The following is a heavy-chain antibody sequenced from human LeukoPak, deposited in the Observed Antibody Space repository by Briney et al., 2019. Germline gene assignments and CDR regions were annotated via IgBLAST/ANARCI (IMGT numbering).Heavy chain of an antibody. CDR2: INHSGST. V-gene: IGHV4-34*01. CDR3: ARAPGGFDY. CDR1: GGSFSGYY. Sequence: AETLSLTCAVYGGSFSGYYWSWIRQPPGKGLEWIGEINHSGSTNYNPSLKSRVTISVDTSKNQFSLKLSSVTAADTAVYYCARAPGGFDYWGQGTLVTVSS. D-gene: IGHD3-10*01. J-gene: IGHJ4*02.